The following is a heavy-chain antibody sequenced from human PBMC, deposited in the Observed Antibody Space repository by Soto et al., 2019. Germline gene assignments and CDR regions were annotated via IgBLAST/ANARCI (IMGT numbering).Heavy chain of an antibody. J-gene: IGHJ4*02. CDR2: ITASSSTI. D-gene: IGHD2-2*01. Sequence: GGSLRLSCAASGFTFRGYGMTWVRQAPGKGLEWVSYITASSSTIHYADSVKGRFTISRDNAKNALFLQMNSLRAEDTAIYYCTRDPHALDYWGQGTQVTVSS. CDR1: GFTFRGYG. V-gene: IGHV3-48*01. CDR3: TRDPHALDY.